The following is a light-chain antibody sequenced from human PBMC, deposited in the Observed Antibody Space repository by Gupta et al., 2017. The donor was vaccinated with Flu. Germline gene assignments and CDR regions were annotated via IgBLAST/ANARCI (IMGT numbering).Light chain of an antibody. J-gene: IGKJ1*01. CDR1: QSVSSN. V-gene: IGKV3-15*01. CDR3: QQYKNWPRT. Sequence: GERATRSCKGSQSVSSNLAWYQQKPGQAHRLLIYGESTRATGIPARFSGSGSGTEFTLKISSLQSEDFAVYYCQQYKNWPRTFGQGTKVEIK. CDR2: GES.